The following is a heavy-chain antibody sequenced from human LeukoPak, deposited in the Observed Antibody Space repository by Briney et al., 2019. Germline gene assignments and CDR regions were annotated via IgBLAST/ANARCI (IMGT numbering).Heavy chain of an antibody. Sequence: SETLSLTCAVYGGSFSGYYWSWIRQPPGKGLEWIGEINHSGSTNYNPSLKSRVTISVDTSKNQFSLKLNSVTAADTAVYYCARGGHDYVWGSYRERTSFFDYWGQGTLVTVSS. D-gene: IGHD3-16*02. CDR2: INHSGST. CDR3: ARGGHDYVWGSYRERTSFFDY. J-gene: IGHJ4*02. CDR1: GGSFSGYY. V-gene: IGHV4-34*01.